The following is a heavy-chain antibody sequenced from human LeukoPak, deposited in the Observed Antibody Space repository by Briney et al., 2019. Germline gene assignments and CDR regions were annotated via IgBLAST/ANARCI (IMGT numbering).Heavy chain of an antibody. J-gene: IGHJ4*02. CDR3: ARETYSNILTGTDY. V-gene: IGHV1-18*01. D-gene: IGHD3-9*01. Sequence: ASVKVSCKASGYTFTSYGISWVRQAPGQGLEWMGWISAYDDNIKYAQSLQGRLTLTIDTSTSTAYMELRSLTSDDTAVYYCARETYSNILTGTDYWGPGTLVTVS. CDR2: ISAYDDNI. CDR1: GYTFTSYG.